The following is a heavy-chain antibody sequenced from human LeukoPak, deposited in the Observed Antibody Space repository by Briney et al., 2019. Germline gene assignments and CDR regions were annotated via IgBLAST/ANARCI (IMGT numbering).Heavy chain of an antibody. CDR3: ARDLFDVLTGYYKNPSVY. CDR1: GYTFTGYY. Sequence: VKVSCKASGYTFTGYYMHWVRQAPGQGLEWMGRINPNSGGTNYAQKFQGRVTMTRDTSISTAYMELSRLRSDDTAVYYCARDLFDVLTGYYKNPSVYWGQGTLVTVSS. CDR2: INPNSGGT. D-gene: IGHD3-9*01. J-gene: IGHJ4*02. V-gene: IGHV1-2*06.